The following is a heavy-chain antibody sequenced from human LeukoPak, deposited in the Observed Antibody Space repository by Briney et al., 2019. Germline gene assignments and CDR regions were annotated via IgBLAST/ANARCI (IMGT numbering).Heavy chain of an antibody. D-gene: IGHD3-16*02. CDR3: ARDAIIGGILV. CDR2: ITSIGGYI. J-gene: IGHJ4*02. Sequence: GGSLRLSCAASGCTSSSYTMNWVRQAPEKGLEWVSSITSIGGYIYYPDSVKGRFTISRDNAKNSLYLQMNSLRAEDTAVYYCARDAIIGGILVWGQGTLVTVSS. CDR1: GCTSSSYT. V-gene: IGHV3-21*01.